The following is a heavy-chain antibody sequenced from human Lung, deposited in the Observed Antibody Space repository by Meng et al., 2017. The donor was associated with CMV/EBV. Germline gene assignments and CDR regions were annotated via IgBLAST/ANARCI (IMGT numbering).Heavy chain of an antibody. D-gene: IGHD2-15*01. J-gene: IGHJ6*02. Sequence: GGSXRLXXAASGFTFSSYWMSWVRQAPGKGLEWVANIKQDGSEKYYVDSVKGRFTISRDNAKNSLYLQMNSLRAEDTAVYYCARDSASVGSGYYYYYGMDVWGQGTXVTVSS. CDR2: IKQDGSEK. CDR1: GFTFSSYW. CDR3: ARDSASVGSGYYYYYGMDV. V-gene: IGHV3-7*01.